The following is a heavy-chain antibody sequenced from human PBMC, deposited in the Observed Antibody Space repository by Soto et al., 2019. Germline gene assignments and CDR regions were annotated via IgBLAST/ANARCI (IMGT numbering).Heavy chain of an antibody. CDR3: ARGAMTTLRY. J-gene: IGHJ4*02. CDR1: GFTFSSYW. V-gene: IGHV3-7*01. D-gene: IGHD4-17*01. CDR2: IKEDGSEK. Sequence: PGGSLRLSCAASGFTFSSYWMSWVRQAPGKGLEWVANIKEDGSEKNYVDSVKGRFTISRDNAKNSLFLQMESLKFEDTAVYYCARGAMTTLRYWGQGTLVTVSS.